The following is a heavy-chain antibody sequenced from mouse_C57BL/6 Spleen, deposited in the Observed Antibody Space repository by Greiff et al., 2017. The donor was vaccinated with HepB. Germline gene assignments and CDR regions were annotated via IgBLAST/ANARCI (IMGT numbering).Heavy chain of an antibody. CDR3: ARHYYYGSSYFFFDY. V-gene: IGHV5-6*01. D-gene: IGHD1-1*01. CDR1: GFTFSSYG. J-gene: IGHJ2*01. Sequence: DVHLVESGGDLVKPGGSLKLSCAASGFTFSSYGMSWVRQTPDKRLEWVATISSGGSYTYYPDSVKGRFTISRDNAKNTLYLQMSSLKSEDTAMYYCARHYYYGSSYFFFDYWGQGTTLTVSS. CDR2: ISSGGSYT.